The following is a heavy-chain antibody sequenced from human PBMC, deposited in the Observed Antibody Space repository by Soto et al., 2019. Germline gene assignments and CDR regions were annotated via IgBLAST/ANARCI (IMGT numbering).Heavy chain of an antibody. CDR1: GGSISDDTYY. V-gene: IGHV4-39*01. J-gene: IGHJ4*02. D-gene: IGHD3-16*02. Sequence: SETLSLTCTVSGGSISDDTYYWGWIRQPPGKGLEWIGSIYYSGTSSYNPSLKSRVTMSVDTSKKQLSLRLSSVTAADTAVYYCARRVDDVWGSYRYSPYFDYWGQGTLVTVSS. CDR2: IYYSGTS. CDR3: ARRVDDVWGSYRYSPYFDY.